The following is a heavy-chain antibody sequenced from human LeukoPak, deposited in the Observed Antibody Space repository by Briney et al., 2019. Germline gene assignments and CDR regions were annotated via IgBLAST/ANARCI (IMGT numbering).Heavy chain of an antibody. CDR1: GFTFSSYS. CDR2: ISSSSSYI. D-gene: IGHD5-24*01. Sequence: GGSLRLSCAASGFTFSSYSMNWVRQAPGKGLEWVSSISSSSSYIYYADSVKGRFTISRDNSKNTLYLQMSSLRAEDTAVYYCAKGRVATIFSWGQGTLVTVSS. V-gene: IGHV3-21*04. CDR3: AKGRVATIFS. J-gene: IGHJ4*02.